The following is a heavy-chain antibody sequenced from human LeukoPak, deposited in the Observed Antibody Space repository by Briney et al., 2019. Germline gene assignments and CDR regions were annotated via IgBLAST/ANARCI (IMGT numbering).Heavy chain of an antibody. CDR3: ARLRQQLVYYFDY. D-gene: IGHD6-13*01. CDR1: GYSFTSYW. J-gene: IGHJ4*02. Sequence: GASLKISCKGSGYSFTSYWIGWVRQMPGKGLEWMGIIYPGNSDTRYSPSFQGQVTISADKSISTAYLQWSSLKASGTAMYYCARLRQQLVYYFDYWGQGTLVTVSS. CDR2: IYPGNSDT. V-gene: IGHV5-51*01.